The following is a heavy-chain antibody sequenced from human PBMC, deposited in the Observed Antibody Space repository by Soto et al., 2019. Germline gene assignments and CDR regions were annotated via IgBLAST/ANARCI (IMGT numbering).Heavy chain of an antibody. D-gene: IGHD6-19*01. J-gene: IGHJ4*02. CDR3: ARHVNLPLAGTGFDS. V-gene: IGHV4-31*03. CDR2: IYYSGST. CDR1: GGSISSGGYS. Sequence: SETLSLTCTVSGGSISSGGYSWTWIRQHPGKGLEWIGYIYYSGSTYYKPSLKSRVTISVDTSKNQLSLKLSSVTAADTVVYYGARHVNLPLAGTGFDSWGRGTLVTVSS.